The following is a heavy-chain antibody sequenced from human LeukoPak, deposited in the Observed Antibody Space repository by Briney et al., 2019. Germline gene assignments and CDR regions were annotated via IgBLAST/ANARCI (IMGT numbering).Heavy chain of an antibody. V-gene: IGHV3-23*01. CDR3: AKSSYYDSSGYYREYYFDF. CDR1: GFTFSSYA. CDR2: ISGSGGST. Sequence: QSGGSLRLSCAASGFTFSSYAMSWVRQAPGKGLEWVSAISGSGGSTYYADSVKGRFTISRDNSKNTLYLQMNSLRDEDTAVYYCAKSSYYDSSGYYREYYFDFWGQGTLVTVSS. J-gene: IGHJ4*02. D-gene: IGHD3-22*01.